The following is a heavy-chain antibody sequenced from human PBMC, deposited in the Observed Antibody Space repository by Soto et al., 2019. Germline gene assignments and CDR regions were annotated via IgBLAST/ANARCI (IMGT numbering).Heavy chain of an antibody. J-gene: IGHJ6*02. CDR2: INHSGST. D-gene: IGHD3-22*01. V-gene: IGHV4-34*01. CDR1: GGSFSGYY. CDR3: ARGPSNYYDSSVGGMDV. Sequence: LSLTCAVYGGSFSGYYWSWIRQPPGKGLEWIGEINHSGSTNYNPSLKSRVTISVDTSKNQFSLKLSSVTAADTAVYYCARGPSNYYDSSVGGMDVWGQGTTVTVSS.